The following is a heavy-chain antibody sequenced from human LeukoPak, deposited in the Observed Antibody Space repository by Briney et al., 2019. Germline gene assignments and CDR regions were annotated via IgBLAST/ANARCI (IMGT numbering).Heavy chain of an antibody. CDR1: GFTFSSYS. J-gene: IGHJ4*02. D-gene: IGHD3-22*01. CDR2: ISSSSSYI. Sequence: GGSLRLSCAASGFTFSSYSMNWDRQAPGKGLEWVSSISSSSSYIYYADSVKGRFTISRDNAKNSLYLQMNSLRAEDTAVYYCARDDYYDSSGYYGGFDYWGQGTLATVSS. CDR3: ARDDYYDSSGYYGGFDY. V-gene: IGHV3-21*01.